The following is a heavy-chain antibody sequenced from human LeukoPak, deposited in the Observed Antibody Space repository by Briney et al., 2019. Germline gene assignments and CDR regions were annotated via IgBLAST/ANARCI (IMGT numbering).Heavy chain of an antibody. CDR2: ISGSGGST. V-gene: IGHV3-23*01. CDR3: ARVAYSSTWGYFDY. CDR1: GCTFSSYA. D-gene: IGHD6-13*01. Sequence: GGSLRLSCAASGCTFSSYAMSWVRQAPGKGLEWVSAISGSGGSTYYADSVKGWFTIYRDNAKNALYLQMNSLRAEDTAVYYCARVAYSSTWGYFDYWGQGTLVTVSS. J-gene: IGHJ4*02.